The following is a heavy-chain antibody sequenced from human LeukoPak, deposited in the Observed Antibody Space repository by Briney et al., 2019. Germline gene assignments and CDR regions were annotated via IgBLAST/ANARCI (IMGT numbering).Heavy chain of an antibody. CDR2: IIPILGTA. Sequence: SVKVSCKASGGTFSSYAISWVRQAPGQGLEWMGGIIPILGTANYAQKFQGRVTITTDESTSTAYMELSSLRSEDTAVYYCASQSIAVAVLFDYWGQGTLVTVSS. D-gene: IGHD6-19*01. V-gene: IGHV1-69*05. CDR1: GGTFSSYA. J-gene: IGHJ4*02. CDR3: ASQSIAVAVLFDY.